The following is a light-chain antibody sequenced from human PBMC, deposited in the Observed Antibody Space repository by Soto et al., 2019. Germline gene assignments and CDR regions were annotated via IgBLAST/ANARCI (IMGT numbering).Light chain of an antibody. CDR3: AAWDDGMRAWV. CDR2: ADS. J-gene: IGLJ3*02. V-gene: IGLV1-44*01. Sequence: QSVLTQSPSASATPGQRVTISCSGSYSNIGGNSVNWYQQLPRSAPKLLIYADSQRPSGVPDRFSGSKSGTSASLAISGLQSEVEADYYCAAWDDGMRAWVFGGGTKLTVL. CDR1: YSNIGGNS.